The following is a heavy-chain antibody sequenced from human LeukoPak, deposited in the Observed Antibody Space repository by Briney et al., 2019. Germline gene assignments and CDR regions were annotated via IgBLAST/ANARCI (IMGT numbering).Heavy chain of an antibody. CDR2: ISGSGGST. V-gene: IGHV3-23*01. J-gene: IGHJ4*02. Sequence: PGGSLRLSCAASGFTFSSYAMSWVRQAPGKGLEWVSAISGSGGSTYYADSVKGRFTIFRDNSKNTLYLQMNSLRAEDTTVYYCAKESQQLPRLYYFDYWGQGTLVTVSS. CDR3: AKESQQLPRLYYFDY. CDR1: GFTFSSYA. D-gene: IGHD6-13*01.